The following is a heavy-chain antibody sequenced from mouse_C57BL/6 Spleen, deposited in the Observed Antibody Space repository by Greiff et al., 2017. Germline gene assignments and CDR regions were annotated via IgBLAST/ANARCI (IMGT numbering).Heavy chain of an antibody. V-gene: IGHV1-22*01. CDR1: GYTFTDYN. Sequence: VQLQQSGPELVKPGASVKMSCKASGYTFTDYNMHWVKQSHGKSLEWIGYINPNNGGTSYNQKFKGKATLTVNKSSSTAYMELRSLTSEDSAVYYCAHDGYYPSFDYWGQGTTLTVSS. CDR2: INPNNGGT. D-gene: IGHD2-3*01. CDR3: AHDGYYPSFDY. J-gene: IGHJ2*01.